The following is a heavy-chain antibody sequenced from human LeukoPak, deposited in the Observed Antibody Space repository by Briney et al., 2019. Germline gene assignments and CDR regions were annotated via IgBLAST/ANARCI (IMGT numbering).Heavy chain of an antibody. CDR3: AKDQGLMTTVPDY. CDR1: GFTFSSYA. Sequence: GGSLRLSCAASGFTFSSYAMHWVRQAPGKGLEWVAVTSYDGSNKYYADSVKGRFTISRDNSKNTLYLQMNSLRAEDTAVYYCAKDQGLMTTVPDYWGQGTLVTVSS. V-gene: IGHV3-30-3*01. J-gene: IGHJ4*02. D-gene: IGHD4-17*01. CDR2: TSYDGSNK.